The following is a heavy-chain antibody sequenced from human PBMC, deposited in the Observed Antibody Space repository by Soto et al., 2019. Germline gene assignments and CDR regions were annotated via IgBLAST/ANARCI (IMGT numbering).Heavy chain of an antibody. D-gene: IGHD5-12*01. CDR2: INPTGSMT. CDR3: ARDTGYDHDAFDI. Sequence: DSVKVSCKASGYSFITSYYMHWVRQAPGQGLEWMGIINPTGSMTKYSQRFQGRLTMTRDTSTSTDYMELTTLTSEDTAVYFCARDTGYDHDAFDIWGQGTMVTVSS. J-gene: IGHJ3*02. V-gene: IGHV1-46*01. CDR1: GYSFITSYY.